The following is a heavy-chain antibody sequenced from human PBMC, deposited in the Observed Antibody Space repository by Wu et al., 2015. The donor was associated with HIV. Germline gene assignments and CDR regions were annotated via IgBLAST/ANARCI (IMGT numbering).Heavy chain of an antibody. J-gene: IGHJ4*02. CDR3: AREIQLLYQ. CDR2: IIPIFGTT. D-gene: IGHD2-21*01. CDR1: GYVFKTYG. V-gene: IGHV1-69*13. Sequence: QVQLVQSGTEVKESGASLKVSCKASGYVFKTYGISWLRQAPGQGLEWMGDIIPIFGTTNYAQTFQGRVTISADASTTTAYMELRRLRSDDTAVYYCAREIQLLYQWGQGTLVTVSS.